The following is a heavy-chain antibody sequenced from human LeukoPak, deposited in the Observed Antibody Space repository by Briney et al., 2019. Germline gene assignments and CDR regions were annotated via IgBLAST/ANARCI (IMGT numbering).Heavy chain of an antibody. J-gene: IGHJ4*02. D-gene: IGHD2-21*02. CDR2: ISSSSSTI. V-gene: IGHV3-48*01. CDR1: GFTFSSYS. CDR3: AKVPAKSRGDPFDY. Sequence: EGSLRLSCAASGFTFSSYSMNWVRQAPGKGLEWVSYISSSSSTIYYADSVKGRFTISRDNAKNSLYLQMNSLRAEDTAVYYCAKVPAKSRGDPFDYWGQGTLVTVSS.